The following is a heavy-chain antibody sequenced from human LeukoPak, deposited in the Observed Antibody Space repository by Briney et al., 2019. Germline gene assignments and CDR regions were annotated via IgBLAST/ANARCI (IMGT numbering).Heavy chain of an antibody. CDR2: IRFDGTVA. CDR1: GFTFRTSA. V-gene: IGHV3-30*02. Sequence: GGSLRLSCAAPGFTFRTSAMNWVRQAPGKGLEWVAFIRFDGTVAEYGDSVKGRLTISRDNAKNSLFLQMNSLRAEDTAVYYCARDVGAVLGEVYFDYWGQGTLVTVSS. CDR3: ARDVGAVLGEVYFDY. D-gene: IGHD3-16*01. J-gene: IGHJ4*02.